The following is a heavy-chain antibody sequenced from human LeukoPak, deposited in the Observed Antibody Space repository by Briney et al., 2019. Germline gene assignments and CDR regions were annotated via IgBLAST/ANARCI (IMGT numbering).Heavy chain of an antibody. J-gene: IGHJ5*02. CDR1: GYTFTGYY. V-gene: IGHV1-2*02. D-gene: IGHD4-17*01. Sequence: ASVKVSCKASGYTFTGYYMHWVRQAPGQGLEWMGWINPNSGGTNYEQKFQGRVIMTRDTSISTAYMELSRLRFDDTAVYYRARHMTTANNWFDPWGKGTLVTVSS. CDR3: ARHMTTANNWFDP. CDR2: INPNSGGT.